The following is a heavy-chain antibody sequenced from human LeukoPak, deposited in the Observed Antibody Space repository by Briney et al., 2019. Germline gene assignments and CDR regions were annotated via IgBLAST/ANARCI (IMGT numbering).Heavy chain of an antibody. Sequence: KPSAAMSLTCTAADTSTSSYNQSWRRHPPRKVQGMIGYIYYSGSTNYNPSLKSRVTITGDTSTNQFSLKLSSVTAADTAVYYCARDYYDSSGYYYFDYWGQGTLVTVSS. D-gene: IGHD3-22*01. CDR3: ARDYYDSSGYYYFDY. V-gene: IGHV4-59*01. J-gene: IGHJ4*02. CDR2: IYYSGST. CDR1: DTSTSSYN.